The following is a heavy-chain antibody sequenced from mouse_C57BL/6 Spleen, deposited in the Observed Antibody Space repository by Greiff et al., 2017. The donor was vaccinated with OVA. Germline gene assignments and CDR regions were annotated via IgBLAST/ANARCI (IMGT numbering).Heavy chain of an antibody. J-gene: IGHJ2*01. D-gene: IGHD1-1*01. CDR1: GYAFSSSW. CDR2: IYPGDGDT. V-gene: IGHV1-82*01. CDR3: ARATTVVATRVFDY. Sequence: QVQLQQSGPELVKPGASVKISCKASGYAFSSSWMNWVKQRPGKGLEWIGRIYPGDGDTNYNGKFKGKATLTADKSSSTAYMQLSSLTSEDSAVYFCARATTVVATRVFDYWGQGTTLTVSS.